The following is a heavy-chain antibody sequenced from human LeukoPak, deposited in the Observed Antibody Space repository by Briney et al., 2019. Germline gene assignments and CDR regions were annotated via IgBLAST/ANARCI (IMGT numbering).Heavy chain of an antibody. CDR1: GFTFRNAW. CDR2: IKSKTDGGAI. V-gene: IGHV3-15*01. D-gene: IGHD4-17*01. Sequence: GGSLRLSCAASGFTFRNAWMSWVRQAPGKGLEWVGRIKSKTDGGAIDYAAPVKDRFTVSRDDSKNTLYLQMNSLKTEDTAIYYCTSRTATTDTRGNSVDYWGQGTLVTVSS. J-gene: IGHJ4*02. CDR3: TSRTATTDTRGNSVDY.